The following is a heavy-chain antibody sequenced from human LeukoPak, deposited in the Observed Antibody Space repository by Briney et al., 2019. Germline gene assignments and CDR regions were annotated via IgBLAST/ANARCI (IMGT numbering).Heavy chain of an antibody. V-gene: IGHV1-2*02. Sequence: GASVKVSCKASGYTFTGYYMHWVRQAAGQGLEWMGWINPNSGGTNYAQKFQGRVTMTRDTSISTAYMELSRLRSDDTAVYYCAREGYYYGSGSSYRSGAFDIWGQGTMVTVSS. CDR2: INPNSGGT. CDR3: AREGYYYGSGSSYRSGAFDI. J-gene: IGHJ3*02. CDR1: GYTFTGYY. D-gene: IGHD3-10*01.